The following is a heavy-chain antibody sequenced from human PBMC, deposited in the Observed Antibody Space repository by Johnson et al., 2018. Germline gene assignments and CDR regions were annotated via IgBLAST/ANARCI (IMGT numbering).Heavy chain of an antibody. CDR3: AREKAIITVSGVVKYAMEV. CDR2: ITLSSTTI. V-gene: IGHV3-48*02. J-gene: IGHJ6*02. Sequence: EVQLVESGGGLVQPGGSLRLSCVASGFTLSSHSMNWVRQAPGKGLEWISYITLSSTTIYYADSVKGRFTISRDNAKNSLYLQMNGLGDEDTAVYYCAREKAIITVSGVVKYAMEVWGQGTTVTVSS. D-gene: IGHD3-3*01. CDR1: GFTLSSHS.